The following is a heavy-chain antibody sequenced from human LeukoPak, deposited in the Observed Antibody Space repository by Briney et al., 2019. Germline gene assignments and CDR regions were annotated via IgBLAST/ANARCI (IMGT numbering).Heavy chain of an antibody. CDR2: ICSDGSCT. Sequence: GGSLRLSCAASGFSFRNDWMHWVRQAPGKGLEWVSRICSDGSCTSYADSVKGRFTMSRDNARNTLYLQVNSLRGEDTGVYYCARDPYGGRAVDYWGRGTLVTVSS. CDR1: GFSFRNDW. D-gene: IGHD4-23*01. J-gene: IGHJ4*02. CDR3: ARDPYGGRAVDY. V-gene: IGHV3-74*01.